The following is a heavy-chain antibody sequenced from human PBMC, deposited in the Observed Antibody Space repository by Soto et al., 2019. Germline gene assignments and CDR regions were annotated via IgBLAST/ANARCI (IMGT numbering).Heavy chain of an antibody. CDR2: ISSSGSTI. CDR3: ARDRDYYDSSGYYS. Sequence: GGSPRICSAASGFTFSSYEMNWVCQAPGKGLEWVSYISSSGSTIYYADSVKGRFTVSRDNAKNSLYLQMNSLRAEDTAVYYCARDRDYYDSSGYYSWGHGTLVTVSS. D-gene: IGHD3-22*01. V-gene: IGHV3-48*03. CDR1: GFTFSSYE. J-gene: IGHJ5*01.